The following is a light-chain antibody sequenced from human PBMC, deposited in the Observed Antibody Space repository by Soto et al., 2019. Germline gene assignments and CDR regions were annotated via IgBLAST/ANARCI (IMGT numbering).Light chain of an antibody. V-gene: IGKV3-15*01. Sequence: EVVMTQSPATLSVSPGERATLSCRASQSVVSLVAWYQQKPGQAPRLLMYGASTRATGIAARLTGSGSGTEFTLTISSLQTEDFAVYYCQQYNNWPITFGPGTRLEIK. J-gene: IGKJ5*01. CDR2: GAS. CDR1: QSVVSL. CDR3: QQYNNWPIT.